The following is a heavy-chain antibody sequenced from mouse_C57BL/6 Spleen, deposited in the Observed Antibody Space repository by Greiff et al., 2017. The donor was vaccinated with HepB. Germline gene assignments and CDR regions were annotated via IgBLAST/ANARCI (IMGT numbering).Heavy chain of an antibody. Sequence: DVKLQESGPGLVKPSQSLSLTCSVTGYSITSGYYWNWIRQFPGNKLEWMGYISYDGSNNYNPSLKNRISITRDTSKNQFFLKLNSVTTEDTATYYCARDRGYDGYLDYWGQGTTLTVSS. CDR1: GYSITSGYY. CDR3: ARDRGYDGYLDY. V-gene: IGHV3-6*01. J-gene: IGHJ2*01. CDR2: ISYDGSN. D-gene: IGHD2-3*01.